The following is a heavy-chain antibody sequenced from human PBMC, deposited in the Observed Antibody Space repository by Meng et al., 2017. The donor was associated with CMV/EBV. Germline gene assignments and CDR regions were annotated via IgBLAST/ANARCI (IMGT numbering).Heavy chain of an antibody. CDR1: GFSLSTSGVG. CDR3: AHLDTAKLHFDY. CDR2: IYWDDDK. V-gene: IGHV2-5*02. Sequence: QITLKESGPTLVKPTQTPTLPCTFSGFSLSTSGVGVGWIRQPPGKALEWLALIYWDDDKRYSPSLKSRLTITKDTSKNQVVLTMTNMDPVDTATYYCAHLDTAKLHFDYWGQGTLVTVSS. J-gene: IGHJ4*02. D-gene: IGHD5-18*01.